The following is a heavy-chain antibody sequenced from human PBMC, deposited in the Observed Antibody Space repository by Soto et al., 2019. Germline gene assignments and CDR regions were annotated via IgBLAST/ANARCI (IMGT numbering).Heavy chain of an antibody. V-gene: IGHV4-59*08. Sequence: QVQLQESGPGLEKPSETLSLTCTVSGGSISSDYWSWIRQSPGKGLEWIGYIYYSGSTNYNPSLKSRVSISIDTSKNQFSLKVASVTAADTAVYYCASHPSSSWIGSVDYWGQGTLVTVSS. CDR1: GGSISSDY. CDR3: ASHPSSSWIGSVDY. D-gene: IGHD6-13*01. J-gene: IGHJ4*02. CDR2: IYYSGST.